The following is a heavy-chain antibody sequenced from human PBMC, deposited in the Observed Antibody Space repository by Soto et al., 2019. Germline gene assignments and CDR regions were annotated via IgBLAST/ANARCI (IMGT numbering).Heavy chain of an antibody. CDR2: IYHSGST. Sequence: PSETLSLTCAVSGGSISSSNWWSWVRQPPGKGLEWIGEIYHSGSTNYNPSLKSRVTISVDKSKNQFSLKLSSVTAADTAVYYCARASMVRGVIIYFDYWGQGTLVTVSS. CDR3: ARASMVRGVIIYFDY. D-gene: IGHD3-10*01. J-gene: IGHJ4*02. CDR1: GGSISSSNW. V-gene: IGHV4-4*02.